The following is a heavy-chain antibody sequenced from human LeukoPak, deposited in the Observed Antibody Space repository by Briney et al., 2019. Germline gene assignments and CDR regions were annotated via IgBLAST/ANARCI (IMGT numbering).Heavy chain of an antibody. CDR1: GFTFSSYW. D-gene: IGHD3-10*01. CDR2: IKTDGSLI. CDR3: ARDYVSGSFGP. Sequence: GGSLRLSCVASGFTFSSYWMTWVRQAPGKGLEWVANIKTDGSLIYYVDSVKGRFTISRDNAKNSLYLQMNSLRAEDTAVYYCARDYVSGSFGPWGQGTLVTVSS. V-gene: IGHV3-7*01. J-gene: IGHJ5*02.